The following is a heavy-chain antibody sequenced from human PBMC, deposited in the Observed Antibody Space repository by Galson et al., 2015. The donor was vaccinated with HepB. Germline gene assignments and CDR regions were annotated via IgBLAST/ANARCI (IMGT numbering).Heavy chain of an antibody. V-gene: IGHV3-30*04. CDR3: ARVPRAYCSSTSCLLGWFDP. J-gene: IGHJ5*02. CDR2: ISYDGSNK. D-gene: IGHD2-2*01. CDR1: GFTFSSYA. Sequence: SLRLSCAASGFTFSSYAMHWVRQAPGEGLEWVAVISYDGSNKYYADSVKGRFTISRDNSKNPLYLQMNSLRAEDTAVYYCARVPRAYCSSTSCLLGWFDPWGQGTLVTVSS.